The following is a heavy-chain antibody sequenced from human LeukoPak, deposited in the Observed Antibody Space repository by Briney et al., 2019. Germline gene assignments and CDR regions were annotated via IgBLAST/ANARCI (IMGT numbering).Heavy chain of an antibody. CDR2: ISAYNGNT. D-gene: IGHD1-26*01. J-gene: IGHJ4*02. Sequence: ASAKVSCKASGYTFPSYGISWVRQAPGQGLEWMGWISAYNGNTDYAQKLQGRVTMTTDTSTSTAYVELRSPRSDDTAVYYCARDRLSAAGGWDLVFDYWGQGTLVTVSS. CDR1: GYTFPSYG. CDR3: ARDRLSAAGGWDLVFDY. V-gene: IGHV1-18*01.